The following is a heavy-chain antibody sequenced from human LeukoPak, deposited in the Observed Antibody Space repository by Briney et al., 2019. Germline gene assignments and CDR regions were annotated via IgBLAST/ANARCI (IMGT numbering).Heavy chain of an antibody. J-gene: IGHJ4*02. Sequence: GGSLRLSCAASGFTFSSYGMHWVRQAPGKGLEWVAVISYDGSVKYYSDSVKGRFTISRDSSKNTLYLQMNSLRAEDTAVYYCARVGSRYCSGANCYDGFWGQGTLVSVSS. CDR1: GFTFSSYG. V-gene: IGHV3-30*03. CDR3: ARVGSRYCSGANCYDGF. D-gene: IGHD2-15*01. CDR2: ISYDGSVK.